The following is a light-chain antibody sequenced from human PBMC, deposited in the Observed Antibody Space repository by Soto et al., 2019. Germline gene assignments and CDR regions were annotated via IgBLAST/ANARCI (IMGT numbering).Light chain of an antibody. CDR3: SSYAGDYVYV. Sequence: QSALTQPASVSGSPGQSITISCTATSSDVGAYNYVSWYQQHPGKAPKLMIYEVSDRPSGVSSRFSGSKSGNTASLTISGLQAEDEADYYCSSYAGDYVYVFGTGTKLTVL. CDR2: EVS. V-gene: IGLV2-14*01. J-gene: IGLJ1*01. CDR1: SSDVGAYNY.